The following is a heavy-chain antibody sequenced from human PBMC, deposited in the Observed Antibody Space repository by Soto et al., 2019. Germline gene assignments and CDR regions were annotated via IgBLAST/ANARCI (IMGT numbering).Heavy chain of an antibody. D-gene: IGHD2-2*02. Sequence: SETLSLTCTVSGGSISSYYWSWIRQPPGKGLEWIGYIYYSGSTNYNPSLKSRVTISVDTSKNQFSLKLSSVTAADTAVYYCAREHCSSTSCYTNWFDPWGQGTLVTVSS. CDR1: GGSISSYY. V-gene: IGHV4-59*01. J-gene: IGHJ5*02. CDR3: AREHCSSTSCYTNWFDP. CDR2: IYYSGST.